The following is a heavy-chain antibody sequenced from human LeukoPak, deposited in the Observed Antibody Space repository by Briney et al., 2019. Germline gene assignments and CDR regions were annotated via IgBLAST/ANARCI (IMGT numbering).Heavy chain of an antibody. CDR2: IYPGDSDT. D-gene: IGHD6-19*01. Sequence: LGESLKISCKGSGYSFTSYWIGWVRQMPGKGLEWMGIIYPGDSDTRYSPSFQGQVTISADKSISTAYLQWSSLKASDTAMYYCAGADSSGWQLLPLFRYWGQGTLVTVSS. CDR3: AGADSSGWQLLPLFRY. J-gene: IGHJ4*02. V-gene: IGHV5-51*01. CDR1: GYSFTSYW.